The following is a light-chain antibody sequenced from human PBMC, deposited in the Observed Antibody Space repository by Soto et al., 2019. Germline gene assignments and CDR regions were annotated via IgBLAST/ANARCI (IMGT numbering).Light chain of an antibody. V-gene: IGKV3-15*01. CDR3: QQYNDWPPT. CDR1: RSVTNTY. Sequence: EIVLTPSPATLSLSAVERATLSCRASRSVTNTYLSWYQHKPGQAPRLLIYGASTRATGIPARFSGSGSGTEFTLTFSSLQSEDFAIYCCQQYNDWPPTFGQGTKVDIK. CDR2: GAS. J-gene: IGKJ1*01.